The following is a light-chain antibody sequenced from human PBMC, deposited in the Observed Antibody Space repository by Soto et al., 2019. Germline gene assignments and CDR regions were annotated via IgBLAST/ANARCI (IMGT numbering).Light chain of an antibody. CDR3: CSYAGSSIVV. CDR2: DVS. Sequence: QSALTQPASVSGSPGQSITISCTSSDVGTYNLVSWYQHHPGKAPKLMIYDVSKRPSGVSNRFSGSKSANTASLTISGLQAEDEADYYCCSYAGSSIVVFGGGTKLTVL. J-gene: IGLJ2*01. CDR1: SSDVGTYNL. V-gene: IGLV2-23*02.